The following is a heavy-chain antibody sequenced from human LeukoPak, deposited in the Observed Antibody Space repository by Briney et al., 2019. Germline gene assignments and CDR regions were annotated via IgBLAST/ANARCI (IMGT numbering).Heavy chain of an antibody. CDR3: ARHAMITFGGVIVLGDAFDI. J-gene: IGHJ3*02. CDR1: GFTFSSYS. D-gene: IGHD3-16*02. CDR2: ISSSSSYI. Sequence: GGSLRLSCAASGFTFSSYSMNWVRQAPGKGLEWVSSISSSSSYIYYADSVKGRFTISRDNAKNSLYLQMNSLRAEDTAVYYCARHAMITFGGVIVLGDAFDIWGQGTMVTVSS. V-gene: IGHV3-21*01.